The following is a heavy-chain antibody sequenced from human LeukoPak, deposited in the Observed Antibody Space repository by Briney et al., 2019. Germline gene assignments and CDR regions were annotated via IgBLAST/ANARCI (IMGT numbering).Heavy chain of an antibody. CDR2: IRYDGSNK. CDR3: ARGYYYGSGSYVDY. J-gene: IGHJ4*02. D-gene: IGHD3-10*01. V-gene: IGHV3-30*02. CDR1: GFTFGRYW. Sequence: PGGSLRLSCAASGFTFGRYWMTWVRQAPGKGLEWVAFIRYDGSNKYYADSVKGRFTISRDNSKNTVYLQMNSLRAEDTAVYYCARGYYYGSGSYVDYWGQGTLVTVSS.